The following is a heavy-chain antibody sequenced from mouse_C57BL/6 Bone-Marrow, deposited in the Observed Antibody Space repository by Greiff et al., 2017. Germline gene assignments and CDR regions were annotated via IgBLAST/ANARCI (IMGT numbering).Heavy chain of an antibody. CDR3: FITTVVEGFAY. Sequence: QVHVKQSGTELVKPGASVKLSCKASGYTFTSYWMHWVKQRPGPGLEWIGNINPSNGGTNYNEKFKSKATLTVDKSSSTAYMQLSSLTSEDSAVYYCFITTVVEGFAYWGQGTLVTVSA. CDR1: GYTFTSYW. D-gene: IGHD1-1*01. V-gene: IGHV1-53*01. CDR2: INPSNGGT. J-gene: IGHJ3*01.